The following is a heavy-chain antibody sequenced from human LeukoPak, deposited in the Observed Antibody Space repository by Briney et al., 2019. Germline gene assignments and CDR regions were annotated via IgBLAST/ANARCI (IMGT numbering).Heavy chain of an antibody. CDR3: ARDVPPTTSYYYMDV. Sequence: PGRSLRLSCAASGFTFSSYAMHWVRQAPGKGLEWVSYISSSGSTIYYADSVKGRFTISRDNAKNSLYLQMNSLRAEDTAVYYCARDVPPTTSYYYMDVWGKGTTVTVSS. J-gene: IGHJ6*03. D-gene: IGHD5-12*01. CDR2: ISSSGSTI. V-gene: IGHV3-48*04. CDR1: GFTFSSYA.